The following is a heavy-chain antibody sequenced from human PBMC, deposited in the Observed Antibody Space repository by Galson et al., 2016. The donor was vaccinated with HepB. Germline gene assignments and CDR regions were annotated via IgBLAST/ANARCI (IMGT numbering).Heavy chain of an antibody. CDR3: ARDRTADFDNSGYYRFDY. CDR1: GYTFTSYG. J-gene: IGHJ4*02. D-gene: IGHD3-22*01. Sequence: SVKVSCKASGYTFTSYGISWVRQAPGQGLEWMGWISAYNGNTDYAQKLQGRVTMTTDTSTSTAYMELRSLRSDDTAVYYCARDRTADFDNSGYYRFDYWGQGTLVTVSS. CDR2: ISAYNGNT. V-gene: IGHV1-18*01.